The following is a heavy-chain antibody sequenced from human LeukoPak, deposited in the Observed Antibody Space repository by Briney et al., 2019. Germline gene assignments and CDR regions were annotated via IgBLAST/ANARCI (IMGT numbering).Heavy chain of an antibody. J-gene: IGHJ4*02. CDR3: ARARPGAYGSGSYPDY. D-gene: IGHD3-10*01. V-gene: IGHV1-2*02. CDR1: GYTFTGYY. Sequence: GASVKVSCKASGYTFTGYYMHWVRQAPGQGLEWMGWIIPNSGGTNYAQKFQGRVTMTRDTSISTAYMELSRLRSEDTAVYYCARARPGAYGSGSYPDYWGQGTLVTVSS. CDR2: IIPNSGGT.